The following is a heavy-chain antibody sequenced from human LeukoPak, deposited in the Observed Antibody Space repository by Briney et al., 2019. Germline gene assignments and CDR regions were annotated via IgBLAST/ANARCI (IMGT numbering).Heavy chain of an antibody. D-gene: IGHD2-2*02. CDR1: GYTFTAYY. J-gene: IGHJ5*02. Sequence: SGGSLRLSCAASGYTFTAYYMHWVRQSPGQGLEWMGWINPNSGGTVYAQNFQGRVTMTRDTSISTAYMELNRLRSDDTAVYYCARGPAAIQGRGRDWFDPWGQGTLVTVSS. CDR2: INPNSGGT. V-gene: IGHV1-2*02. CDR3: ARGPAAIQGRGRDWFDP.